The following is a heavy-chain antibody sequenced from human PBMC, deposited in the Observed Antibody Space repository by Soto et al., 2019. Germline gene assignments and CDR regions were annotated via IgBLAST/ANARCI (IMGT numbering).Heavy chain of an antibody. CDR2: INPSGGST. V-gene: IGHV1-46*01. Sequence: QVQLVQSGAEVKKPGASVKVSCKASGYTFTSYYMHWVRQAPGQGLEWMGIINPSGGSTSYAQKFQGRVTMTRDTSTSTVYMELSSLRSEDTAVYYCARVWSSSWPSYYFDYWGQGTLFTVSS. CDR3: ARVWSSSWPSYYFDY. J-gene: IGHJ4*02. CDR1: GYTFTSYY. D-gene: IGHD6-13*01.